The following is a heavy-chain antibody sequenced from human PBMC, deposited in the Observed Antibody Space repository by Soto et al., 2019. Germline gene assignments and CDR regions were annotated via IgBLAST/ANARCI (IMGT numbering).Heavy chain of an antibody. J-gene: IGHJ5*02. V-gene: IGHV3-23*01. CDR3: AKDLRPGLVVPTKSGFDP. D-gene: IGHD3-10*01. CDR1: GFPFNTYA. CDR2: TSIGGNT. Sequence: GGSLRLSCEASGFPFNTYAMTWFRQLPGMGLEWVSTTSIGGNTDFAESVRGRFSVSRDNSKNTLYLQMTNLRAEDAAIYFCAKDLRPGLVVPTKSGFDPWGKGTRVTVSS.